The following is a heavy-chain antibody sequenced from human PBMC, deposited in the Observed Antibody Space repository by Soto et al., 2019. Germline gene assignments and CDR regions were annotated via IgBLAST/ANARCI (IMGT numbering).Heavy chain of an antibody. J-gene: IGHJ6*02. D-gene: IGHD3-9*01. V-gene: IGHV4-34*01. CDR3: ARYRGSLRYFVTDRDYGMDV. CDR1: GGSFSGYY. CDR2: INHSGST. Sequence: PSETLSLTCAVYGGSFSGYYWSWIRQPPGKGLEWIGEINHSGSTNYNPSLKSRVTISVDTSKNQFSLKLSSVTAADTAVYYCARYRGSLRYFVTDRDYGMDVWGQGTTVTVSS.